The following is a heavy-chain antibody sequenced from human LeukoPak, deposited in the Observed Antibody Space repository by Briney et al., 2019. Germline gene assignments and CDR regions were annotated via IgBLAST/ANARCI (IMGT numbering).Heavy chain of an antibody. D-gene: IGHD3-22*01. J-gene: IGHJ3*01. CDR2: IQDDGIKK. Sequence: GGSLRLSCATSGFSFSHYGMHWVRQAPGKGLEWVAFIQDDGIKKYYVDSVKGRFTVSRDDSQKTLYLQMNSLRPEDTAVYYCCKEQLNMINVAITDDAFDVWGQGTVVTVSS. CDR1: GFSFSHYG. CDR3: CKEQLNMINVAITDDAFDV. V-gene: IGHV3-30*02.